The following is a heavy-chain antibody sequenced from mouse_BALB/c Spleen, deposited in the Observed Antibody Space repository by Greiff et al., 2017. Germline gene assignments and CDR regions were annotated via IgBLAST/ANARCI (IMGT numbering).Heavy chain of an antibody. CDR3: AVRQYAMDY. J-gene: IGHJ4*01. V-gene: IGHV5-6*01. Sequence: EVQGVESGGDLVKPGGSLKLSCAASGFTFSSYGMSWVRQTPDKRLEWVATISSGGSYTYYPDSVKGRFTISRDNAKNTLYLQMSSLKSEDTAMYYCAVRQYAMDYWGQGTSVTVSS. CDR1: GFTFSSYG. D-gene: IGHD2-14*01. CDR2: ISSGGSYT.